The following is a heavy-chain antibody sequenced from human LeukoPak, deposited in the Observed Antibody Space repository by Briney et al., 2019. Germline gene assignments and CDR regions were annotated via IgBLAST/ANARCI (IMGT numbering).Heavy chain of an antibody. CDR1: GGTFSSYA. D-gene: IGHD3-10*01. J-gene: IGHJ4*02. CDR3: ARGPMFGSGSYYNY. V-gene: IGHV1-69*05. CDR2: IIPIFGTA. Sequence: VASVKVSXKASGGTFSSYAISWVRQAPGQGLEWMGGIIPIFGTANYAQKFQGRVTITTDESTSTAYMELSSLRSEDTAVYYCARGPMFGSGSYYNYWGQGTLVTVSS.